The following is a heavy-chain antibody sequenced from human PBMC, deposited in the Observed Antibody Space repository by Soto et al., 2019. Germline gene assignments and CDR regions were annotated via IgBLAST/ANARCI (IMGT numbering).Heavy chain of an antibody. Sequence: QVQLQESGPGLVKPSQTLSLTCTVSGGSTSSGGYYWSWIRQHPGKGLEWIGYIYYSGSTYYNPALKSRVTXXVXTXXNQFSLKLSSVTAADTAVYYCARDRGDGYQSPFDYWGQGTLVTVSS. J-gene: IGHJ4*02. D-gene: IGHD3-10*01. V-gene: IGHV4-31*03. CDR3: ARDRGDGYQSPFDY. CDR2: IYYSGST. CDR1: GGSTSSGGYY.